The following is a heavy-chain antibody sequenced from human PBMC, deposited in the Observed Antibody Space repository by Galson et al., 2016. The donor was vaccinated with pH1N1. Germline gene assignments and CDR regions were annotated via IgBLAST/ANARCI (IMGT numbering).Heavy chain of an antibody. V-gene: IGHV3-9*01. D-gene: IGHD3-10*01. J-gene: IGHJ4*02. CDR3: AKDKAGDLDS. CDR2: IYCGSARI. CDR1: GYRFEEYA. Sequence: SLRLSCAGSGYRFEEYAMHWVRQSPEKGLEWVAGIYCGSARIDYADSVKGRFTISRDDAKKSLFLQMNNLRSEDTALYYCAKDKAGDLDSWGQGTLVTVSS.